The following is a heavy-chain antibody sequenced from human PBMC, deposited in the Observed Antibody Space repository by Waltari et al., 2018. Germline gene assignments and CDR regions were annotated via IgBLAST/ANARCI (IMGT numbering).Heavy chain of an antibody. CDR2: INGDGRST. CDR3: VSGESGFAI. J-gene: IGHJ4*02. Sequence: EVQVVESGGRFVQPGASLRLSCAASGLTFSGHWMHWVRQAPGKGLVWVSRINGDGRSTSYADSVKGRFTISRDNAKNTVYLQMDSLRAEDTAVYYCVSGESGFAIRGQGSLVTVSS. D-gene: IGHD3-3*01. CDR1: GLTFSGHW. V-gene: IGHV3-74*01.